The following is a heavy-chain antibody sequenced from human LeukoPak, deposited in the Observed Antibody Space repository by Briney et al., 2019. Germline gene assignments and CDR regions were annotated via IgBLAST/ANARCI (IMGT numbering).Heavy chain of an antibody. D-gene: IGHD3-22*01. CDR1: GGSISSYY. CDR2: IYYSGST. Sequence: PSETLSLTCTVSGGSISSYYWSWIRQPPGKGLEWIGSIYYSGSTYYNPSLKSRVTISVDTSKNRFSLKLSSVTAADTAVYYCARVGGKYYYDSSGYYFDYWGQGTLVTVSS. V-gene: IGHV4-59*12. J-gene: IGHJ4*02. CDR3: ARVGGKYYYDSSGYYFDY.